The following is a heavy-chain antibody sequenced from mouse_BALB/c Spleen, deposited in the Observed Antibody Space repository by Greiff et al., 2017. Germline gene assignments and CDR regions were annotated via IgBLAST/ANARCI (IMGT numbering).Heavy chain of an antibody. V-gene: IGHV5-6-5*01. J-gene: IGHJ4*01. Sequence: EVMLVESGGGLVKPGGSLKLSCAASGFTFSSYAMSWVRQTPEKRLEWVASISSGGSTYYPDSVKGRFTSSRDNARNILYLQMSSLRSEDTDMYYCERFSTTVVGRAMDYWGQGTSVTVSS. CDR2: ISSGGST. D-gene: IGHD1-1*01. CDR3: ERFSTTVVGRAMDY. CDR1: GFTFSSYA.